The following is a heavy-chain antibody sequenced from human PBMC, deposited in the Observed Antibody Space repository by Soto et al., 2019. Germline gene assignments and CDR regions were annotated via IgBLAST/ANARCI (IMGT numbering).Heavy chain of an antibody. Sequence: QVTLKESGPVLVKPTETLTLTCTVSGFSLSNARMGVSWIRQPPGKALEWLAHIFSNDEKSYSTSLKSRLTTSKETSKSQGVLNMTNMDPVDTAQYYWARLNWNYGSHFDFWGQGTLGTVSS. CDR3: ARLNWNYGSHFDF. CDR1: GFSLSNARMG. CDR2: IFSNDEK. V-gene: IGHV2-26*01. J-gene: IGHJ4*02. D-gene: IGHD1-7*01.